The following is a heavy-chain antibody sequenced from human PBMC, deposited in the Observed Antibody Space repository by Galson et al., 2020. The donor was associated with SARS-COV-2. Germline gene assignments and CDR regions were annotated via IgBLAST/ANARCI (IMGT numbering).Heavy chain of an antibody. Sequence: SGPTLVKPTQTPTLTCTFSGFSLNTSGVGVAWIRQPPGKALEWLAILYWDDDERYSPSLKIRLTITKDTYKKQVLLTMTNIDPVDTAIYYCAHSGSASDDGGDDVDFYFSAFYVWGEGTMVSVSS. J-gene: IGHJ3*01. D-gene: IGHD2-21*01. CDR2: LYWDDDE. V-gene: IGHV2-5*02. CDR3: AHSGSASDDGGDDVDFYFSAFYV. CDR1: GFSLNTSGVG.